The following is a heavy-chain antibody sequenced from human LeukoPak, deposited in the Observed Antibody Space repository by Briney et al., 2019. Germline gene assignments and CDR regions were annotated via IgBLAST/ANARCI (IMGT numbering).Heavy chain of an antibody. V-gene: IGHV4-34*01. Sequence: PSETLSLTCAVYGGSFSGYYWSWIRQPPGKGLEWIGEINHSGSTNYNPSLKSRVTISVDTSKNQFSLKLSSVTAADTAVYYCARLSGYGPEAFDIWGQGTMVTVSS. CDR1: GGSFSGYY. CDR2: INHSGST. CDR3: ARLSGYGPEAFDI. D-gene: IGHD5-12*01. J-gene: IGHJ3*02.